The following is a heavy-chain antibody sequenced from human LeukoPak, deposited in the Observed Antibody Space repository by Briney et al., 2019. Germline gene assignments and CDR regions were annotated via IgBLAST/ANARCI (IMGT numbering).Heavy chain of an antibody. Sequence: SETLSLTCTVSSGSISYFYWNWIRQPPGKGLEWIGYIHYTGSTNYNPSLKSRVTISVDTSKNQFSLQLSSVTAADTAVYYCAQWGYYGSGSLFWGQGTLVTVSS. CDR2: IHYTGST. CDR1: SGSISYFY. J-gene: IGHJ4*02. CDR3: AQWGYYGSGSLF. V-gene: IGHV4-59*08. D-gene: IGHD3-10*01.